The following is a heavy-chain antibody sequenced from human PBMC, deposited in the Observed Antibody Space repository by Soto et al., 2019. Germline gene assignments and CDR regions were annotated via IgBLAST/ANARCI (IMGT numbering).Heavy chain of an antibody. Sequence: QVQLQESGPGLVKPSETVSLTCSVSGGYISSHYWSWIRQPAGKGLEWIGRIYTTGSTNYNPSLKSRVTMSEDTPKNQISLKLSSVTAADTAVYFCVRDAPLRGSAYFHFDYWGQGTLVTVSS. J-gene: IGHJ4*02. CDR1: GGYISSHY. CDR2: IYTTGST. CDR3: VRDAPLRGSAYFHFDY. V-gene: IGHV4-4*07. D-gene: IGHD3-3*01.